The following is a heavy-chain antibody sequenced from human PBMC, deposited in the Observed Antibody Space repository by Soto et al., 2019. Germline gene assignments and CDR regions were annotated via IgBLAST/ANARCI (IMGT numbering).Heavy chain of an antibody. J-gene: IGHJ4*02. D-gene: IGHD1-1*01. CDR1: GFSMSSYT. CDR3: ERDRQPDGIWTFDY. CDR2: IFSGASGT. V-gene: IGHV3-23*03. Sequence: GGSLRLSCSASGFSMSSYTMGWVRQTPGKGLEWVATIFSGASGTAYADSVTGRFSLSRDNSRNIMYLQMNSLRVDDTALYYCERDRQPDGIWTFDYWGRGTLVTVSS.